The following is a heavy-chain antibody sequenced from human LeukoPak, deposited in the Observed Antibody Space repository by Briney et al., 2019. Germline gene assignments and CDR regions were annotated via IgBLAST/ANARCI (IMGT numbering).Heavy chain of an antibody. CDR3: AKDSDEVDKEYYYDSSGPWGHFDY. D-gene: IGHD3-22*01. CDR2: IKSKTDGGTT. V-gene: IGHV3-15*07. Sequence: GGSLRLSCAASGFTFSNAWMNWDRQAPGKGLEWVGRIKSKTDGGTTDYAAPVKGRFTISRDDSKNTLYLQMNSLRAEDTAVYYCAKDSDEVDKEYYYDSSGPWGHFDYWGQGTLVTVSS. CDR1: GFTFSNAW. J-gene: IGHJ4*02.